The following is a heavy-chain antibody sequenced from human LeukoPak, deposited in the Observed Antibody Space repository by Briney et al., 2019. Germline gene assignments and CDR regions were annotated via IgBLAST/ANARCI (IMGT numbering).Heavy chain of an antibody. Sequence: GGSLRLSCAASGFTFSDYYMSWVRQAPGKGLEWVSAISGSGGSTYYADSVKGRFTISRDNSKNTLYLQMNSLRAEDTAVYYCAKDSIVVVANWFDPWGQGTLVTVSS. CDR1: GFTFSDYY. CDR2: ISGSGGST. J-gene: IGHJ5*02. V-gene: IGHV3-23*01. D-gene: IGHD2-15*01. CDR3: AKDSIVVVANWFDP.